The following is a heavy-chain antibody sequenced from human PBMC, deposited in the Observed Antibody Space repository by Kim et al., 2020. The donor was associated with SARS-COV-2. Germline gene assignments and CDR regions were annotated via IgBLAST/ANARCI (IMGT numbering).Heavy chain of an antibody. CDR1: GYTLTELS. CDR2: FDPEDGET. CDR3: ATDNGYSSSWYLVY. D-gene: IGHD6-13*01. Sequence: ASVKVSCKVSGYTLTELSMHWVRQAPGKGLEWMGGFDPEDGETIYAQKFQGRVTMTEDTSTDTAYMELSSLRSEDTAVYYCATDNGYSSSWYLVYWGQGTLVTVSS. J-gene: IGHJ4*02. V-gene: IGHV1-24*01.